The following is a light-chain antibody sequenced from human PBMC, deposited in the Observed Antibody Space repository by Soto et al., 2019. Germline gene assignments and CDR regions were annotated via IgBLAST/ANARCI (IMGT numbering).Light chain of an antibody. CDR1: QSVSSSY. Sequence: VWTHTPETVSLSPAGRASLSCRASQSVSSSYFVWYQQKPGQAPRLLIYSTSSRVTGIPDRFSGSGSGTDFTLTISRLEPEEFAVYYCQQYGASPWTVGQGTKVDIK. V-gene: IGKV3-20*01. J-gene: IGKJ1*01. CDR3: QQYGASPWT. CDR2: STS.